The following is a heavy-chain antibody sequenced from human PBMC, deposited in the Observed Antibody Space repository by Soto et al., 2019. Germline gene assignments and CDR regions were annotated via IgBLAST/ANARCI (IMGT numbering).Heavy chain of an antibody. V-gene: IGHV3-23*01. CDR1: GFTFNNYA. J-gene: IGHJ4*02. CDR2: ISGTGGST. CDR3: AKDRLGGNFDY. Sequence: EVQLLDSGGGLVQPGGSLRLSCAASGFTFNNYAMNWVRQAPGKGLEWVATISGTGGSTYYADSVKGRFTISRDNSKNTLYLQMNSLSVEGTAVYYCAKDRLGGNFDYWGQGTHVTVSS.